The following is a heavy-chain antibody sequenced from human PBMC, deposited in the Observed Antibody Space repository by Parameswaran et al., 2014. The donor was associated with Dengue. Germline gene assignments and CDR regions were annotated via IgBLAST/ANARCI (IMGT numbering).Heavy chain of an antibody. CDR3: ARHWYCSGGSCYEESGGMDV. V-gene: IGHV5-51*01. D-gene: IGHD2-15*01. Sequence: WIRQPPGKGLEWMGIIYPGDSDTRYSPSFQGQVTISADKSISTAYLQWSSLKASDTAMYYCARHWYCSGGSCYEESGGMDVWGQGTTVTV. CDR2: IYPGDSDT. J-gene: IGHJ6*02.